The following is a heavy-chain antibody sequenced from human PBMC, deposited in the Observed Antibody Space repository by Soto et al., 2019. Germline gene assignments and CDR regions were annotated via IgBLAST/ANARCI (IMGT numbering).Heavy chain of an antibody. V-gene: IGHV1-58*01. Sequence: SVKVSCKASGFTFTSSAVQWVRQARGQRLEWIGWIVVGSGNTNYAQKFQERVTITRDMSTSTAYMELSSLRSEDTAVYYCAADLSDSSSPPLGFDPWGQGTLVTSPQ. J-gene: IGHJ5*02. CDR2: IVVGSGNT. CDR3: AADLSDSSSPPLGFDP. D-gene: IGHD6-13*01. CDR1: GFTFTSSA.